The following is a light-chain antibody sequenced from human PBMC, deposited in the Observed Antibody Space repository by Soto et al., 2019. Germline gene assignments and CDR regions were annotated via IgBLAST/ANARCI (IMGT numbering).Light chain of an antibody. V-gene: IGKV3-15*01. CDR3: QQYNNWPPWT. J-gene: IGKJ1*01. CDR1: QSVSSD. Sequence: DIVMTQSPATLSVSPGERASLSCRASQSVSSDLAWYQQKPGQAPRLLIYDASTRATGIPARFSGRGSGTEFTLTISSLQSEDFAVYYCQQYNNWPPWTFGQGTKVDIK. CDR2: DAS.